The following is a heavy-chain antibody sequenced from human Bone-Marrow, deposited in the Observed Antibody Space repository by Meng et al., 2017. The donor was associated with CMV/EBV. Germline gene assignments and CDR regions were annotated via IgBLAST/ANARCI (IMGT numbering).Heavy chain of an antibody. D-gene: IGHD3-9*01. Sequence: GSLRLSCAASGFTFSSYAMSWVRQAPGKGLEWIGSIYYSGSTYYNPSLKSRVTISIDTSKNKFSLKLNSVTAADTALYYCARDHNFDNVFDIWGQGTMVTVSS. J-gene: IGHJ3*02. CDR2: IYYSGST. CDR1: GFTFSSYA. V-gene: IGHV4-39*07. CDR3: ARDHNFDNVFDI.